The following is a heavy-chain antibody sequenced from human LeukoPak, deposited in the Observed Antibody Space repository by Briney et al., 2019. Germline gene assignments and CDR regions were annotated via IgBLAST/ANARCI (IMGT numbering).Heavy chain of an antibody. Sequence: ASVKVSCKASGGTFSSYAISWVRQAPGQGLEWMGGIIPLFGTANYAQKFQGRVTITTDESTSTAYMELSSLRSEDTAVYYCARGIAARGDYYYYYMDVWGKGTTVTVSS. V-gene: IGHV1-69*05. CDR2: IIPLFGTA. D-gene: IGHD6-6*01. CDR1: GGTFSSYA. J-gene: IGHJ6*03. CDR3: ARGIAARGDYYYYYMDV.